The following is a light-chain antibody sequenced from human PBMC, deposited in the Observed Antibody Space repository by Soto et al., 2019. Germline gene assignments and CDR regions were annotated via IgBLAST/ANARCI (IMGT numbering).Light chain of an antibody. CDR1: ETVATN. J-gene: IGKJ1*01. V-gene: IGKV3-15*01. CDR3: QQYLAGPPTT. Sequence: VMTQSPATLSVSPGERATLSFWASETVATNLAWYQQKPGQAPRLVISGASTRAAGISDRFRGSGSGTEFTLTSSSLRSDDSAIYYCQQYLAGPPTTFGQGTKVDIK. CDR2: GAS.